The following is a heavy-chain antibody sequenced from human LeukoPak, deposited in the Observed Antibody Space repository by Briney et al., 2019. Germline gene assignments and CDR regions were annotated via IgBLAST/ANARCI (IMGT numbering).Heavy chain of an antibody. D-gene: IGHD6-13*01. V-gene: IGHV1-18*01. J-gene: IGHJ6*02. CDR3: ARDPLRSTWSTYYNALDV. CDR2: ISAYNGNT. Sequence: ASVTVSCTASGYSFTSYAINWVRQAPGQGLEGMGWISAYNGNTDYAQNLQGRVTMTTDTSTSTAYMELRSLTSDDTAVYYCARDPLRSTWSTYYNALDVWGQGTTVTVSS. CDR1: GYSFTSYA.